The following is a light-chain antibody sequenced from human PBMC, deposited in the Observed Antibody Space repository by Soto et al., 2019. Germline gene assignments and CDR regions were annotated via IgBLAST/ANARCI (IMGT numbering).Light chain of an antibody. V-gene: IGKV1-5*01. J-gene: IGKJ2*01. CDR2: DVS. Sequence: DIQMTQSPSTLSASVGDRVTITCRASQSINGWLAWYQQKPGKAPKLLIYDVSTLDNGVPSRFSGSASGTEFTLTISSLESDDFAVYYCQLYGDSPMYTFGQGTKLEIK. CDR1: QSINGW. CDR3: QLYGDSPMYT.